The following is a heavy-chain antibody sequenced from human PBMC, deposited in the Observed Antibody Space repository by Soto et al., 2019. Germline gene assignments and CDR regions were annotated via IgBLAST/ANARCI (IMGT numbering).Heavy chain of an antibody. D-gene: IGHD4-17*01. V-gene: IGHV1-69*12. J-gene: IGHJ6*02. CDR1: GGTFSSYA. CDR3: ARGGTVGGGDYVGSYYYGMDV. Sequence: QVQLVQSGAEVKKPGSSVKVSCKASGGTFSSYAISWVRQAPGQGLEWMGGIIPIFGTANYAQKFQGRVTITADESTSPAYRELSSLRSEDTAVYYCARGGTVGGGDYVGSYYYGMDVWGQGTTVTVSS. CDR2: IIPIFGTA.